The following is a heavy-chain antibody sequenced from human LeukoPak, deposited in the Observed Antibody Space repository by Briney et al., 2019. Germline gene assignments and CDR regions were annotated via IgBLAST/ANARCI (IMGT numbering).Heavy chain of an antibody. Sequence: GGSLRLSCEASGFTLRNSWMNWVRQAQGKGLVWVSRMNSDGRITKYADSVKGRFTISRDNAKNTLYLQMNSLRAEDTAVYYCARGGNYRLDYWGQGTLVTVSS. CDR1: GFTLRNSW. CDR2: MNSDGRIT. CDR3: ARGGNYRLDY. V-gene: IGHV3-74*03. D-gene: IGHD4-11*01. J-gene: IGHJ4*02.